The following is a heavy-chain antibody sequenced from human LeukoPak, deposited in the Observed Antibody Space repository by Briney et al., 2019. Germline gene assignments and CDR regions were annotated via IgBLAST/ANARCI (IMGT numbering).Heavy chain of an antibody. J-gene: IGHJ4*02. D-gene: IGHD3-22*01. CDR3: ARMWGTYYYDSSGYQHYFDY. CDR1: GYTFTGYY. V-gene: IGHV1-2*02. Sequence: ASVKVSCKASGYTFTGYYMHWVRQAPGQGLEWMGWINPNSGGTNYAQKFQGRVTMTRDTSISTAYMELSRLRSDDTAVYYCARMWGTYYYDSSGYQHYFDYWGQGTLVTVSS. CDR2: INPNSGGT.